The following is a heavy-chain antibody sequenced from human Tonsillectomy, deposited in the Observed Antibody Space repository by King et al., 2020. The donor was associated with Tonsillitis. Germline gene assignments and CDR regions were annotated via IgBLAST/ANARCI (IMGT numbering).Heavy chain of an antibody. CDR1: GVSFSGYY. CDR3: ARAFSVTRLD. D-gene: IGHD4-17*01. Sequence: VQLQQWGAGLLKPSETLSLTCAVYGVSFSGYYWSWIRQPPGKGLEWIGEINHGGSTHYNPSLKSRVTISVDTSKGQFSLKLNSVTAADTAVYYCARAFSVTRLDWGRGTLVTVSS. J-gene: IGHJ4*02. CDR2: INHGGST. V-gene: IGHV4-34*01.